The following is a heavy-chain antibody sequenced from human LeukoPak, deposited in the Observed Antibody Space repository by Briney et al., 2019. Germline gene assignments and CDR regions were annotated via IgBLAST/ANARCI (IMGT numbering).Heavy chain of an antibody. CDR3: AKDLGSPNWNDS. CDR1: GFTFSSYA. D-gene: IGHD6-13*01. CDR2: ISGSGGST. J-gene: IGHJ5*02. Sequence: GGSLRLSCAASGFTFSSYAMSWVRQAPGKGLEWVSAISGSGGSTCYADSVKGRFTISRDNSKNTLYLQMNSLRAEDTAVYYCAKDLGSPNWNDSWGQGTLVTVSS. V-gene: IGHV3-23*01.